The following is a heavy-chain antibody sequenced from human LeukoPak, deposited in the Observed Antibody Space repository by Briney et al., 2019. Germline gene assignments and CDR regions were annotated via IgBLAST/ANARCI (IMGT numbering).Heavy chain of an antibody. CDR2: TYYRSKWYN. J-gene: IGHJ4*02. CDR1: GDSVSSNSAA. Sequence: SQTLSLTCAISGDSVSSNSAAWNWIRQSPSRGLEWLGRTYYRSKWYNDYAVSVKSRITINPDTSKNQFSLKLTSVTAADTAVYFCATSFDYSSSFRPPGYWGQGTLVTVSS. CDR3: ATSFDYSSSFRPPGY. V-gene: IGHV6-1*01. D-gene: IGHD6-6*01.